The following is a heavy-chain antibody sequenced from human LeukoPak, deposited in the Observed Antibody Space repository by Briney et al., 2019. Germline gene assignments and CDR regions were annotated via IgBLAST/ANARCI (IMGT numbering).Heavy chain of an antibody. Sequence: ASVKVSCKVSGYTLTELSMHWVRQAPGKGLEWMGGFDPEDGETIYAQKFQGRVTMTEDTSTDTAYMELSSLRSEDTAVYYCAKGISYGVTQPDAFDIWGQGTMVTVSS. V-gene: IGHV1-24*01. D-gene: IGHD5-18*01. CDR2: FDPEDGET. CDR1: GYTLTELS. J-gene: IGHJ3*02. CDR3: AKGISYGVTQPDAFDI.